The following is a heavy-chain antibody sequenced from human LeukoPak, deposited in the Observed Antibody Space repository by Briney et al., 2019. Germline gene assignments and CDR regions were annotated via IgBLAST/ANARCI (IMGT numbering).Heavy chain of an antibody. D-gene: IGHD4/OR15-4a*01. V-gene: IGHV3-53*01. CDR1: GFTVSTNS. Sequence: GGSLRLSSTVSGFTVSTNSMSWVRQAPGKGLEWVSFIYSDNTHYSDSVKGRFTISRDNSKNTLYLQMNSLRAEDTAVYYCARRAGAYSHPYDYWGQGTLVTVSS. CDR3: ARRAGAYSHPYDY. CDR2: IYSDNT. J-gene: IGHJ4*02.